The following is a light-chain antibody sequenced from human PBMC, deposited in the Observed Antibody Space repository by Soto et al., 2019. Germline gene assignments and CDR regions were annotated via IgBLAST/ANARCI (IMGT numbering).Light chain of an antibody. J-gene: IGLJ2*01. CDR2: EGS. V-gene: IGLV2-23*03. CDR3: CSYAGSSTFVV. CDR1: SSDVGSYNL. Sequence: QAVVTQPASVSGSPGQSITISCTGTSSDVGSYNLVSWYQQHPGKAPQLMIYEGSKRPSGVSNRFSGSKSGNTASLTISGLQAEDEADYYCCSYAGSSTFVVFGGGTKLTVL.